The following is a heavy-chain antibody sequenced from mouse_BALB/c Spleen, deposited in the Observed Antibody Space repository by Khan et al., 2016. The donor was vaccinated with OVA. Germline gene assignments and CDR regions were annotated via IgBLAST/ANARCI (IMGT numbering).Heavy chain of an antibody. J-gene: IGHJ2*01. CDR3: VGYEDY. CDR1: GFNIEDTY. CDR2: IDPADGNT. Sequence: VQLKQSGAEIVKPGASVKLSCTASGFNIEDTYMHWVKQRPEQGLEWLGRIDPADGNTKYDPKFPDKATITLETYSTTVYLHLSILTFEDSAVYYCVGYEDYWGQGTTLTVSS. D-gene: IGHD2-14*01. V-gene: IGHV14-3*02.